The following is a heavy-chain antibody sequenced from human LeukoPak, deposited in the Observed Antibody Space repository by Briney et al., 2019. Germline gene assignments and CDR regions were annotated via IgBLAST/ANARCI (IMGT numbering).Heavy chain of an antibody. CDR3: ARDRDIVPTIVPFDY. Sequence: GGSLRLSCAASGFTVRYSSMTWVRQAPGKGLEWVSTIYADGTTYYADSMKGRFTISRDNSKNTLDLQMNSLRAEDTAVYYCARDRDIVPTIVPFDYWGQGTLVTVSS. CDR2: IYADGTT. J-gene: IGHJ4*02. V-gene: IGHV3-53*01. D-gene: IGHD5-12*01. CDR1: GFTVRYSS.